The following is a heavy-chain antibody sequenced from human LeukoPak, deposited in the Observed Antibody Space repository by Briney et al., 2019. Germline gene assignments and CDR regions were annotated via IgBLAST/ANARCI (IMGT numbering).Heavy chain of an antibody. J-gene: IGHJ6*04. CDR3: ARIPDIVVVPAAHYYYGMDV. V-gene: IGHV1-69*13. Sequence: ASVKVSCKATGGAFSSYAISWVRQAPGQGLEWMGGIIPMFGTANYAQKFQGRVTITADESTSTAYMELSSLRSEDTAVYYCARIPDIVVVPAAHYYYGMDVWGKGTTVTVSS. D-gene: IGHD2-2*01. CDR2: IIPMFGTA. CDR1: GGAFSSYA.